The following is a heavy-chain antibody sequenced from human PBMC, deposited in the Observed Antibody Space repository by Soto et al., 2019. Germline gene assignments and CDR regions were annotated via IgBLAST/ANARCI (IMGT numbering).Heavy chain of an antibody. J-gene: IGHJ4*02. CDR2: ISTYTGNT. V-gene: IGHV1-18*01. Sequence: ASVKVSCKASGYTFTTYAISWVRQAPGQGLEWMGWISTYTGNTDYAQGLQGRVTMTTDTSTNTAYMELRSLRSDDTAVYYCARDRLHTTSSITFDYWGQGALVTVSS. CDR1: GYTFTTYA. D-gene: IGHD2-21*01. CDR3: ARDRLHTTSSITFDY.